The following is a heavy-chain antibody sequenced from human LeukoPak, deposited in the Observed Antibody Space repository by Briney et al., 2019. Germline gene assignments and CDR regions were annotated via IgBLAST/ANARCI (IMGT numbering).Heavy chain of an antibody. D-gene: IGHD3-9*01. V-gene: IGHV4-61*02. CDR1: GGSISSGSFY. J-gene: IGHJ3*02. CDR3: AREGGHYYDILTGYYRYDAFDI. Sequence: SETLSLTCTVSGGSISSGSFYWNWIRQPAGKGLEWIGRIYTSGNTKYNPSLKSRVTISVDASKNQFSLKLSSVTAADTAVYYCAREGGHYYDILTGYYRYDAFDIWGQGTMVTASS. CDR2: IYTSGNT.